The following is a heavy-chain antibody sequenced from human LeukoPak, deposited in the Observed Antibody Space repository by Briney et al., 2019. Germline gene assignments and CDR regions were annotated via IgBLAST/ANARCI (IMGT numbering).Heavy chain of an antibody. CDR1: GFTFSSHG. D-gene: IGHD4-17*01. CDR3: AKLPVGDYAGEDF. Sequence: PGGSLSLSCAASGFTFSSHGMHWVRQAPGKGLEWVTVISHDGSNKYYADSVKGRFTISRDNSKNTLSLQMNSLRPEDTAVYYCAKLPVGDYAGEDFWGQGTLVTVSS. V-gene: IGHV3-30*18. CDR2: ISHDGSNK. J-gene: IGHJ4*02.